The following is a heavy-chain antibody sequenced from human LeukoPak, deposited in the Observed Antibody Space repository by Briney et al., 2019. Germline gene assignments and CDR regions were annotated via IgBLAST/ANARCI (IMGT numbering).Heavy chain of an antibody. J-gene: IGHJ5*02. Sequence: AASVKVSCKASGYTFTSYGISWVRQAPGQGLEWMGWISAYNGNTNYAQKLQGRVTMTTDTSTSTAYMELSSLRSDDTAVYYCARRVYCNVGSCFRGANWFDPWGQGTLVTVSS. CDR1: GYTFTSYG. D-gene: IGHD2-15*01. CDR3: ARRVYCNVGSCFRGANWFDP. CDR2: ISAYNGNT. V-gene: IGHV1-18*01.